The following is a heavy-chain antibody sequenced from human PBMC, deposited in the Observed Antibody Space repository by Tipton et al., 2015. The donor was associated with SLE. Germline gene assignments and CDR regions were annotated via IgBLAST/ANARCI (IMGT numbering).Heavy chain of an antibody. CDR1: GFTFSNAW. Sequence: SLRLSCAASGFTFSNAWMGWVRQAPGKGLEWVGRIKSKTEGETTDYVAPVKGRFTISRDDSKNTLYLQMNSLKTEDTAVYYCTTLNAVPIADSWGQGTLVTVSA. CDR2: IKSKTEGETT. J-gene: IGHJ4*02. V-gene: IGHV3-15*01. CDR3: TTLNAVPIADS. D-gene: IGHD4-17*01.